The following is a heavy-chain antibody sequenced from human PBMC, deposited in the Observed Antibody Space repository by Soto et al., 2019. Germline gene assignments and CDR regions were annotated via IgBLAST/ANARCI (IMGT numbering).Heavy chain of an antibody. Sequence: ASVKVSCKASGYTFTGYYMHWVRQAPGQGLEWMGWINPNSGGTNYAQKFQGWVTMTRDTSISTAYMELSRLRSDDTAVYYCARDPGGGIRLYYFDYWGQGTLVTVSS. CDR3: ARDPGGGIRLYYFDY. CDR2: INPNSGGT. D-gene: IGHD3-16*01. V-gene: IGHV1-2*04. J-gene: IGHJ4*02. CDR1: GYTFTGYY.